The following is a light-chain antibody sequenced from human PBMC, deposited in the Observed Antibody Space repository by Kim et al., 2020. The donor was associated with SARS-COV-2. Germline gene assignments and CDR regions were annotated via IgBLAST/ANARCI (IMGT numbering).Light chain of an antibody. CDR2: GKD. CDR1: PLKTSN. V-gene: IGLV3-19*01. CDR3: SSRDTTKSHVV. Sequence: GQTVKITYQRDPLKTSNATWYQQKPGQARVLVLYGKDSRPTGIPDRFSGSSSSNSGCLTITGTQAEDEADYYCSSRDTTKSHVVFGGGTQLTVL. J-gene: IGLJ2*01.